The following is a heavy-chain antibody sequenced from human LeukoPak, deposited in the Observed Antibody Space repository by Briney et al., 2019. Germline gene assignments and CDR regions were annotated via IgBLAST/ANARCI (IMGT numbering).Heavy chain of an antibody. CDR2: ISAYNGNT. D-gene: IGHD1-1*01. V-gene: IGHV1-18*01. J-gene: IGHJ1*01. Sequence: GASVKVSCKASGYSFSSYGISWVRQATGQGLEWMGWISAYNGNTNYAQKLQGRVTMTTDTYTSTTYMELRSLRSDDTAVYYCASSDGKYFQHWGQGTLVTVSS. CDR1: GYSFSSYG. CDR3: ASSDGKYFQH.